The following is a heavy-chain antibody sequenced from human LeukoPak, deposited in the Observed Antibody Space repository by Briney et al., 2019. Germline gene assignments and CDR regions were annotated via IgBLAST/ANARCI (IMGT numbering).Heavy chain of an antibody. CDR1: GGSFDGYY. Sequence: SETLSLTCAVFGGSFDGYYWSWIRQPPGKGLEWIGSFFLKGSTYYNPSLKSRVTISVDTSKNQFSLTLSSVTAADTAVYYCARVARCTSCFDVDYWGQGTLVTVSS. V-gene: IGHV4-34*12. J-gene: IGHJ4*02. D-gene: IGHD2-2*01. CDR3: ARVARCTSCFDVDY. CDR2: FFLKGST.